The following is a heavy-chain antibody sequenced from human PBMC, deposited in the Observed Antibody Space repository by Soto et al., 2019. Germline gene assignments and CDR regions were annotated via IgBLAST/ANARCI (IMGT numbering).Heavy chain of an antibody. Sequence: ASVKVSCKASGYSFTDYYIHWVRQAPGQGLEWMGWINPSSGATKYAHNFQGRVTMTRVTSISTAYMILGSLRSGDTALYYCAKDPNIVVGTGGLDVWGQGTTVTVSS. CDR2: INPSSGAT. CDR1: GYSFTDYY. D-gene: IGHD2-21*01. J-gene: IGHJ6*02. CDR3: AKDPNIVVGTGGLDV. V-gene: IGHV1-2*02.